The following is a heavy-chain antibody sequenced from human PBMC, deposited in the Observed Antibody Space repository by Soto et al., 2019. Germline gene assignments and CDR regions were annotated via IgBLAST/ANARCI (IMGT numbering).Heavy chain of an antibody. J-gene: IGHJ6*03. CDR1: GYTFTSYD. V-gene: IGHV1-8*01. CDR2: MNPNSGNT. Sequence: QVQLVQSGAEVKKPGASVKVSCKASGYTFTSYDINWVRQATGQGLEWMGWMNPNSGNTGYAQKFQGRVTMTMNTSISTAYMELSSLRSEDTAVYYCARGNLENYYYYMDVWGKGTTVTVSS. CDR3: ARGNLENYYYYMDV.